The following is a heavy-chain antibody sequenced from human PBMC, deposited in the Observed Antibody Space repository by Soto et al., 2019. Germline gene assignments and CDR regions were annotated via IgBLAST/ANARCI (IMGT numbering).Heavy chain of an antibody. CDR2: ISDNGDGT. V-gene: IGHV3-23*01. CDR3: VRRSASGRYFDF. J-gene: IGHJ4*02. CDR1: GFSFNNYA. Sequence: GGSLRLSCAASGFSFNNYAMSWVRLAPGRGLEWVSHISDNGDGTYYADTVTGRFTLSRDNSKDTLDLQLNSLRAEDTAVYYCVRRSASGRYFDFWRQGTLVTVSS.